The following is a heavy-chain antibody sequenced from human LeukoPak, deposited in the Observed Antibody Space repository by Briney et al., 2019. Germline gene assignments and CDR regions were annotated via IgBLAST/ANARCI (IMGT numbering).Heavy chain of an antibody. CDR3: ARDQAIFGVVSYYGMDV. J-gene: IGHJ6*02. Sequence: PGRSLRLSCAASGFTFSSYAMHWVRQAPGKGLEWVAVISYDGSNKYYADSVKGRFTISRDNSKNTLYLQMNSLRAEDTAVYYCARDQAIFGVVSYYGMDVWGQGTTVTVSS. CDR1: GFTFSSYA. V-gene: IGHV3-30-3*01. D-gene: IGHD3-3*01. CDR2: ISYDGSNK.